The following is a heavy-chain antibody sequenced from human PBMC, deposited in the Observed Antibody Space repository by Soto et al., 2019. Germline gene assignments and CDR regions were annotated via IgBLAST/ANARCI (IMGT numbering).Heavy chain of an antibody. CDR2: IYWDDEE. CDR1: GFSLRTSGVG. D-gene: IGHD6-19*01. J-gene: IGHJ4*02. V-gene: IGHV2-5*02. Sequence: QITLKESGPTLVKPTQTLTLTCTFSGFSLRTSGVGVGWIRQPPGKALEWLALIYWDDEERYSPSLKSRPTITKDTSKSQVVLTMTNMDPVDTATYYCAHSPFSSGWYLTGRFDSWGQGTLVTVSS. CDR3: AHSPFSSGWYLTGRFDS.